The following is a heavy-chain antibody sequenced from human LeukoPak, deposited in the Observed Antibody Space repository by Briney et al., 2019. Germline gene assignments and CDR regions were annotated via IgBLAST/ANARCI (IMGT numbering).Heavy chain of an antibody. CDR3: AKALMGYGSSDFDY. V-gene: IGHV3-23*01. D-gene: IGHD5-18*01. CDR1: GFTFSSYA. J-gene: IGHJ4*02. Sequence: GGSLRLSCAAPGFTFSSYAMSWVRQAPGKGLEWVSAISGSGGSTYYADSVKGRFTISRDNSKNTLYLQMNSLRAEDTAVYYCAKALMGYGSSDFDYWGQGTLVTVSS. CDR2: ISGSGGST.